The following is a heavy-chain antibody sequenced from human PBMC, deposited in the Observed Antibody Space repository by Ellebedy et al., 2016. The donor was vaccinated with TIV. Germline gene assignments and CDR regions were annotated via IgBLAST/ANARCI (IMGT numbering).Heavy chain of an antibody. D-gene: IGHD3-16*01. J-gene: IGHJ5*02. Sequence: AASVKVSCKASGDTFSKSDIHWVRQAPGQGLEWMGWMNSNSGHAGFAQEFQDRLSLTRNTSTNTAYMELTSLRSDDTAVYYCANGGTKGEFKWLDPWGQGTLVTVSS. V-gene: IGHV1-8*01. CDR2: MNSNSGHA. CDR3: ANGGTKGEFKWLDP. CDR1: GDTFSKSD.